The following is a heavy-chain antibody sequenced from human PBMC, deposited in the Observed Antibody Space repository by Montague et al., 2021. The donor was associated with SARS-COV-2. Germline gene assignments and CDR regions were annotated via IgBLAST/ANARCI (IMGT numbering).Heavy chain of an antibody. D-gene: IGHD2-15*01. Sequence: SETLSLTCTISGGSVSSSSYYWNWIRRPPGKGLEWIGYIYYTGSTNYNPSLKSRVTMAVDTSRNQFSLKVNSATAEDTAVYYCARGSHQYCGGGSCYSTFDDWGQGTLVTGSS. CDR3: ARGSHQYCGGGSCYSTFDD. J-gene: IGHJ4*02. CDR2: IYYTGST. CDR1: GGSVSSSSYY. V-gene: IGHV4-61*01.